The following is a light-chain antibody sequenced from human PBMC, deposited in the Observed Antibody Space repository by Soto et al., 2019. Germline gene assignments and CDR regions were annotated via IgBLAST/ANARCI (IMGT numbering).Light chain of an antibody. CDR2: AAS. CDR1: QSISIY. Sequence: DIQMTQSPSSLSASVGDRVTITCRASQSISIYLNWYQQKPGKAPKLLIYAASSLQSGVPSRFSGSGSGTDFTLTISSLQPEDFATYYCQESYNTLGTFGGGTKVEIK. CDR3: QESYNTLGT. V-gene: IGKV1-39*01. J-gene: IGKJ4*01.